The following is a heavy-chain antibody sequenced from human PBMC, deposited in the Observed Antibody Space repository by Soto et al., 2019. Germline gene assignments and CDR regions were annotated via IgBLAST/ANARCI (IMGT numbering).Heavy chain of an antibody. V-gene: IGHV1-3*01. CDR2: INAGNGNT. CDR3: ARVRSSWYGGSFDP. Sequence: ASVKVPCKASGYTFTSYAMHWVRQAPGQRLEWMGWINAGNGNTKYSQKFQGRVTITRDTPASTAYMELSSLRSEDTAVYYCARVRSSWYGGSFDPWGQGALVTVSS. CDR1: GYTFTSYA. J-gene: IGHJ5*02. D-gene: IGHD6-13*01.